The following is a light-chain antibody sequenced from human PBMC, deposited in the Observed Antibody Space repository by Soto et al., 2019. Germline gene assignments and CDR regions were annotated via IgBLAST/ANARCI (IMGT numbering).Light chain of an antibody. Sequence: IQMTQSPSSLSASIGDRVTITCRASQSITDYLTWYQQKPGKAPNLLIYAASNLQSGVPSRFSGSGSGTDFTLTISSLQREDFATYFCQQSYNTPPTFGQGTKVEIK. J-gene: IGKJ1*01. CDR1: QSITDY. V-gene: IGKV1-39*01. CDR2: AAS. CDR3: QQSYNTPPT.